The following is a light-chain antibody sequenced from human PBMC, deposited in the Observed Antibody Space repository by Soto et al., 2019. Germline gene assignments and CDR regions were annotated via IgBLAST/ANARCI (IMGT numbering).Light chain of an antibody. V-gene: IGLV1-44*01. CDR1: SSNIGSNT. J-gene: IGLJ2*01. CDR3: APWDDSLNGPV. Sequence: QSVLTQPPSASGTPGQSDTISCSGSSSNIGSNTVNWYQQLPGTAPKLLIYSNNQRPSGVPDRFSGSKSGTSASLAISGLQSEDEADYYCAPWDDSLNGPVFGGGTKLTVL. CDR2: SNN.